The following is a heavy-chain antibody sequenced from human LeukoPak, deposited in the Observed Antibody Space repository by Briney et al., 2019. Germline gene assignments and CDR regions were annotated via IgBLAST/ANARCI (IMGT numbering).Heavy chain of an antibody. CDR3: AKDARRSSGWYFFDH. Sequence: QPGGSLRLSCAASGFVFSSQDMGWVRQAPGKGLEWVSAISDGGSRTYYADSVRGRFTISRDNSKNTLHLQMNSLRAEDTAVYYCAKDARRSSGWYFFDHWGQGTLVTVSS. J-gene: IGHJ4*02. V-gene: IGHV3-23*01. D-gene: IGHD6-19*01. CDR1: GFVFSSQD. CDR2: ISDGGSRT.